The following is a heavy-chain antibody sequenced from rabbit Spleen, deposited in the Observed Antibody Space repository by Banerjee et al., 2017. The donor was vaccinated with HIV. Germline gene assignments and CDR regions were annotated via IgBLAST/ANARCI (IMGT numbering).Heavy chain of an antibody. CDR1: EFSFNRNYY. V-gene: IGHV1S7*01. CDR2: IDPVFGVT. J-gene: IGHJ4*01. D-gene: IGHD4-1*01. CDR3: AKDMGVAAGYFFNL. Sequence: RLEESGGGLVQPEGSLTLTCTASEFSFNRNYYICWVRQAPGKGLEWIGYIDPVFGVTVYANWVNGRFTISRDNAQNTLYLQMNSLTAADTATYFCAKDMGVAAGYFFNLWGQGTLVTVS.